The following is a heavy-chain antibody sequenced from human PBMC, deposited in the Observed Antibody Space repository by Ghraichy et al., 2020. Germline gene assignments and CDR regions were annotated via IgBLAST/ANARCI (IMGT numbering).Heavy chain of an antibody. CDR1: GGSFSGYY. J-gene: IGHJ5*02. D-gene: IGHD1-26*01. CDR2: INHSGST. Sequence: SETLSLTCAVYGGSFSGYYWSWIRQPPGKGLEWIGEINHSGSTNYNPSLKSRVTISVDTSKNQFSLKLSSVTAADTAVYYCARGPLGPWGQGTLVTVSS. V-gene: IGHV4-34*01. CDR3: ARGPLGP.